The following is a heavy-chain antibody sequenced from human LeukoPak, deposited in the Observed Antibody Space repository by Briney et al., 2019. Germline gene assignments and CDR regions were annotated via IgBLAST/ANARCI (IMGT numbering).Heavy chain of an antibody. V-gene: IGHV4-30-4*01. J-gene: IGHJ5*02. Sequence: SETLSLTCTVSGGSISNGDYYWSWIRQPPGKGLEWIGYIYYSGSTYYNPSLKSRVTISVDTSKNQFSLKLSSVTAADTAVYYCARGTLVAAKFDPWAQGTLVTVSS. D-gene: IGHD2-15*01. CDR2: IYYSGST. CDR1: GGSISNGDYY. CDR3: ARGTLVAAKFDP.